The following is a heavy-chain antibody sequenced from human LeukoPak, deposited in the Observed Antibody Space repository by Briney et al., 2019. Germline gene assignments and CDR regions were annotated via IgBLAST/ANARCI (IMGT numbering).Heavy chain of an antibody. CDR1: GFTFSSYG. D-gene: IGHD6-19*01. J-gene: IGHJ4*02. V-gene: IGHV3-30*18. CDR3: AKEGSGWYLDY. CDR2: ISHDGSNK. Sequence: GRSLRLSCAASGFTFSSYGMHWVRQAPGKGLEWVAVISHDGSNKYYADSVKGRFTISRDNSKNTLYLQMNSLRAEDTAVYYCAKEGSGWYLDYWGQGTLVTVSS.